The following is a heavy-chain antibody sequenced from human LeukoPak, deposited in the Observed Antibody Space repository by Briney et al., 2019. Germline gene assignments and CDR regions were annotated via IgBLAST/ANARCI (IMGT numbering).Heavy chain of an antibody. V-gene: IGHV4-39*01. CDR1: GGSISSSTYY. D-gene: IGHD3-16*01. CDR2: ISYSGNI. CDR3: ARQRRLELPDY. Sequence: SETLSLTCTVSGGSISSSTYYWGWIRQPPGKGLEWIGSISYSGNIYYNPSLKSRVTISVDTSKNQFSLKLSSVTAADTAVYYCARQRRLELPDYWGQGTMVTVSS. J-gene: IGHJ4*02.